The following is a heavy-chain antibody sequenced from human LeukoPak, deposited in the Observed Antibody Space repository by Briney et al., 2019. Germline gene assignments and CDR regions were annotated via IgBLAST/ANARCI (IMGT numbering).Heavy chain of an antibody. D-gene: IGHD3-3*01. CDR2: ISGSGGGT. CDR1: GFTFSSYA. J-gene: IGHJ6*02. CDR3: ARDRYYDFWSGPNWAILNYYGMDV. V-gene: IGHV3-23*01. Sequence: GGSLRLSCAASGFTFSSYAMSWVRQAPGKGLEWVSAISGSGGGTYYTDSVKGRFTISRDNSKNTLYLQMNSLRAEDTAVYYCARDRYYDFWSGPNWAILNYYGMDVWGQGTTVTVSS.